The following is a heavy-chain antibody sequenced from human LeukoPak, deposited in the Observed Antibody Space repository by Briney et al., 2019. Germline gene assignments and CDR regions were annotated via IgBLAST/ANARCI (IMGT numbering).Heavy chain of an antibody. CDR3: ARLYYDSSGPCFDY. J-gene: IGHJ4*02. CDR1: GYTFTSYG. V-gene: IGHV1-18*01. Sequence: ASVKVSCKASGYTFTSYGISWVRQAPGQGLEWMGWISAYNSNTNYAQKLQGRVTMTTDTSTSTAYMELRSLRSDDTAVYYCARLYYDSSGPCFDYWGQGTLVTVSS. CDR2: ISAYNSNT. D-gene: IGHD3-22*01.